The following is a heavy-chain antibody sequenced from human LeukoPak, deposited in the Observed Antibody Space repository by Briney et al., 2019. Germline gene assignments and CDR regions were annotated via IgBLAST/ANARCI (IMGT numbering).Heavy chain of an antibody. D-gene: IGHD5-18*01. Sequence: SETLSLTCIVSGGSISRSNSYWAWIRQPPGKGLEWIGSIYDSGNTYYNPSLGSRVTVSADTSKNQFSLKLSSVTAADTAVYYCARSSVDTAMVQPASIDYWGQGTLVTVSS. CDR2: IYDSGNT. V-gene: IGHV4-39*01. CDR3: ARSSVDTAMVQPASIDY. CDR1: GGSISRSNSY. J-gene: IGHJ4*02.